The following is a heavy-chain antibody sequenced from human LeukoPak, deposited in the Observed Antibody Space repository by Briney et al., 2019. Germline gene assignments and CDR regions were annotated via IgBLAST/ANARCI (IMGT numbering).Heavy chain of an antibody. Sequence: PSQTLSLTCTVCGDSISSGGYYCSWVRQHPGKGLERIGHIYYTGTTYYNSSLRSRVIISVDTSRNQFSLKLSSVTAADTAVYYCARDHYDSSGYCYLDYWGQGTLVTVSS. J-gene: IGHJ4*02. CDR2: IYYTGTT. CDR1: GDSISSGGYY. CDR3: ARDHYDSSGYCYLDY. D-gene: IGHD3-22*01. V-gene: IGHV4-31*03.